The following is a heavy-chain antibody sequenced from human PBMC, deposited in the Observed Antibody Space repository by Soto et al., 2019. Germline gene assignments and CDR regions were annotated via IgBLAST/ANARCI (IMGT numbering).Heavy chain of an antibody. Sequence: QVQLVQSGAEVKKPGASVKVSCKASGYTFTSYYMHWVRQAPGQGLEWMGIINPSGGSTRKAQKFQGRVTMTRDTSTSTVYMELSSLTSEDTAVYYCARNYYDSSGYYYVPFDYWGQGTLVTVSS. CDR1: GYTFTSYY. CDR2: INPSGGST. J-gene: IGHJ4*02. V-gene: IGHV1-46*01. D-gene: IGHD3-22*01. CDR3: ARNYYDSSGYYYVPFDY.